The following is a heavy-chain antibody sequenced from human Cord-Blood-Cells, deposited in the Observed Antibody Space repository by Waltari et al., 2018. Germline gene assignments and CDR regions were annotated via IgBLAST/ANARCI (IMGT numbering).Heavy chain of an antibody. CDR2: IIPIFGTA. V-gene: IGHV1-69*06. D-gene: IGHD3-9*01. J-gene: IGHJ3*02. Sequence: QVQLVQSGAEVKKPGSSVKGSCKASGGTFSSYAISWVRQAPGQGLEWMGGIIPIFGTANYAQKVQGRVTITADKSTSTAYMELSSLRSEDTAVYYCARVLTGDRRGAFDIWGQGTMVTVSS. CDR1: GGTFSSYA. CDR3: ARVLTGDRRGAFDI.